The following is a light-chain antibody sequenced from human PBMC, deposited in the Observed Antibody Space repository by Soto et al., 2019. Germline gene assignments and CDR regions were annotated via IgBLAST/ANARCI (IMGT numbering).Light chain of an antibody. Sequence: DIVMTQSPLSLPVIPGEPASISCRSSVDLQRSHGYSYLDWYLQKPGQSPQLLIYLGSNRASGVPDRFSGSGSGTDFTLKISRVEAEDVGVYYCMQVLQTPYTFGQGTRLEIK. CDR1: VDLQRSHGYSY. J-gene: IGKJ2*01. V-gene: IGKV2-28*01. CDR3: MQVLQTPYT. CDR2: LGS.